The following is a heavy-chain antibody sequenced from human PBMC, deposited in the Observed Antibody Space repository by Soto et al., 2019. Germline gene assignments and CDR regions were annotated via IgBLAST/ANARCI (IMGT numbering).Heavy chain of an antibody. V-gene: IGHV1-69*13. CDR1: GGTFSSYA. CDR2: IIPIFGTA. J-gene: IGHJ4*02. Sequence: SVKVSCKASGGTFSSYAISWVRQAPGQGLEWMGGIIPIFGTANYAQKFQGRVTITADESTSTAYMELSSLRSEDTAVYYCARDPVGDYYDSSGYYLSYWGQGTLVTVPQ. CDR3: ARDPVGDYYDSSGYYLSY. D-gene: IGHD3-22*01.